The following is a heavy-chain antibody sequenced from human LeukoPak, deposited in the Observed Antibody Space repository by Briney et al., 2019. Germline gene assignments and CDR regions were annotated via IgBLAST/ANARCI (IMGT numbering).Heavy chain of an antibody. CDR3: IRDMGYYDKV. CDR2: INTDGNTR. J-gene: IGHJ4*02. Sequence: GGSLRLSCATSGFTFSTSWMHWVRPAPGKGLVWVSRINTDGNTRDYADSVKGRFTISRDNAKNTLYLQMNSLRADDTAVYYCIRDMGYYDKVWGQGTLVTVSS. CDR1: GFTFSTSW. V-gene: IGHV3-74*01. D-gene: IGHD3-22*01.